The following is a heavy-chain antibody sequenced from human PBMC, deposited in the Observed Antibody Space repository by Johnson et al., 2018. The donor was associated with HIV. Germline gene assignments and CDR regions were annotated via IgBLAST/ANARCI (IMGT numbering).Heavy chain of an antibody. CDR1: GFTFGDYA. V-gene: IGHV3-33*06. Sequence: VQLVESGGGLVQPGRSLRLSCTASGFTFGDYALNWFRQAPGKGLEWVAVIWYDGSNKFYADSVKGRFTISRDNSKNTVYLQMNSLRVEDTAVYYCAKGGSAVAVAFDIWGQGTMVTVSS. CDR2: IWYDGSNK. CDR3: AKGGSAVAVAFDI. J-gene: IGHJ3*02. D-gene: IGHD6-19*01.